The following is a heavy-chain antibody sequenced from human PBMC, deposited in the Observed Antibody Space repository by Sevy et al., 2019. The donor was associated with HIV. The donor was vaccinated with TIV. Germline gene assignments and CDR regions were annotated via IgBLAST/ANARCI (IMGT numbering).Heavy chain of an antibody. Sequence: ASVKVSCKASGYTFTTYYIHWVRQAPGQGLEWMGLIDPSGSTRYAQKFQGRVSMTGDTSTTTPYMELGSLTSEDTAVYYCARDRDLSGSYLEYYYYAMDVWGQGTTVTVSS. CDR3: ARDRDLSGSYLEYYYYAMDV. D-gene: IGHD1-26*01. V-gene: IGHV1-46*01. J-gene: IGHJ6*02. CDR2: IDPSGST. CDR1: GYTFTTYY.